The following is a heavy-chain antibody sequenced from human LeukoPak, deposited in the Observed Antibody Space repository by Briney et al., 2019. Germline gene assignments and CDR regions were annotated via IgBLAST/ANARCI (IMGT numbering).Heavy chain of an antibody. D-gene: IGHD4-17*01. CDR1: GYSFTVYY. CDR3: ARDSGLTTDSFDY. Sequence: ASVKVSCKASGYSFTVYYMHWVRQAPGQGLEWMGWINPNSGDTNYAQNLQGRVTMTTDTSTSTAYMELRSLRSDDTAVYYCARDSGLTTDSFDYWGQGTLVTVSS. V-gene: IGHV1-2*02. J-gene: IGHJ4*02. CDR2: INPNSGDT.